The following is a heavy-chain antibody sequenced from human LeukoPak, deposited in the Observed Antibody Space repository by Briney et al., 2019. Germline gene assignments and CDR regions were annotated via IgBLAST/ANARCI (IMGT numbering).Heavy chain of an antibody. CDR1: GYTFTSYD. V-gene: IGHV1-69*04. CDR2: IIPILGIA. D-gene: IGHD3-10*01. Sequence: ASVKVSCKASGYTFTSYDINWVRQAPGQGLEWMGRIIPILGIANYAQKFQGRVTITADKSTSTAYMELSSLRSEDTAVYYCARASYYYGSGSSLWGQGTLVTVSS. J-gene: IGHJ4*02. CDR3: ARASYYYGSGSSL.